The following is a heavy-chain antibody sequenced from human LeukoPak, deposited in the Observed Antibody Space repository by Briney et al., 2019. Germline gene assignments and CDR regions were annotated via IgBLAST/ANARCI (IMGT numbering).Heavy chain of an antibody. D-gene: IGHD1-26*01. CDR3: ARLGTAVSGSSPNWFDP. V-gene: IGHV4-34*01. CDR2: INHSGST. CDR1: GGSFSGYY. J-gene: IGHJ5*02. Sequence: PSETLPLTCAVYGGSFSGYYWSWIRQPPGKGLEWIGEINHSGSTNYNPSLKSRVTISVDTSKNQFSLKLSSVTAADTAVYYCARLGTAVSGSSPNWFDPWGQGTLVTVSS.